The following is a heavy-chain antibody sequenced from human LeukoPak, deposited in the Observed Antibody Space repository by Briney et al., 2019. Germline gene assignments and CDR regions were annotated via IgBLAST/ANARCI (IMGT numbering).Heavy chain of an antibody. Sequence: SETLSLTCTVSGGSISSYYRSWIRQPPGKGLEWIGYIYYSGSTNYNPSLKSRVTISVDTSKNQFSLKLSSVTAADTAVYYCARDIRRGWFDPWGQGTLVTVSS. J-gene: IGHJ5*02. CDR2: IYYSGST. D-gene: IGHD1-14*01. CDR1: GGSISSYY. V-gene: IGHV4-59*01. CDR3: ARDIRRGWFDP.